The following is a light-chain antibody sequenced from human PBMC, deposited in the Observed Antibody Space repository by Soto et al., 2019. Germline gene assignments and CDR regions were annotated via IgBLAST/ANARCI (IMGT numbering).Light chain of an antibody. J-gene: IGKJ5*01. V-gene: IGKV3-20*01. CDR3: QQYGSSPIT. CDR1: QSVSSNY. Sequence: EIVLTQSPGTLSLSPGERATLSCRASQSVSSNYLAWYQQKFGQAPRLLIYSASSRATGIPDRFSGSGSGTDFTLTISRLEPEDFAVYYCQQYGSSPITFGQGTRLEIK. CDR2: SAS.